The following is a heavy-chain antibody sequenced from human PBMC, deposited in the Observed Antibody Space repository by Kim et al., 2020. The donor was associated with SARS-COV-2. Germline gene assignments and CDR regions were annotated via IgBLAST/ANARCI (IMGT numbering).Heavy chain of an antibody. V-gene: IGHV3-30*03. CDR1: GFMFRRFV. CDR2: ISSDGNNK. J-gene: IGHJ6*02. D-gene: IGHD3-3*01. Sequence: GGSLRLSCAASGFMFRRFVMNWVRHAPGKGLEWVAVISSDGNNKYYSDSVKGRFTISRDNSNSTLYLQMDSLRGEDTAVYYCARDGFGVVSEADYFYYQGMDVWGQGTTVTVSS. CDR3: ARDGFGVVSEADYFYYQGMDV.